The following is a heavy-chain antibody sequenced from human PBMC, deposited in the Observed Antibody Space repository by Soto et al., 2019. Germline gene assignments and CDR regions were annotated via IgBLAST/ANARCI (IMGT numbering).Heavy chain of an antibody. CDR1: GGTFSSYA. J-gene: IGHJ4*02. CDR3: ARGYRPYSNHLPPDY. Sequence: PVKVSCKASGGTFSSYAISWLRQVPGQGLEWMGWIIPIFGTANYAQKFQGRVTITADESTSTAYMELSSLRSEDTAVYYCARGYRPYSNHLPPDYWGQGTLVTVSS. D-gene: IGHD4-4*01. V-gene: IGHV1-69*13. CDR2: IIPIFGTA.